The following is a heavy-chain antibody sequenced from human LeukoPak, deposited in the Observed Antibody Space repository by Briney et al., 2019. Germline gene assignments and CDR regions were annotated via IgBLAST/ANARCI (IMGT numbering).Heavy chain of an antibody. Sequence: GGSLRLSCAASGFTFSSYGMHWVRQAPGKGLERVAVISYDGSNKYYADSVKGRFTISRDNSKNTLYLQMNSLRAEDTAVYYCAKDQIVVVPAAMYPYYYGMDVWGKGTTVTVSS. D-gene: IGHD2-2*01. V-gene: IGHV3-30*18. J-gene: IGHJ6*04. CDR2: ISYDGSNK. CDR3: AKDQIVVVPAAMYPYYYGMDV. CDR1: GFTFSSYG.